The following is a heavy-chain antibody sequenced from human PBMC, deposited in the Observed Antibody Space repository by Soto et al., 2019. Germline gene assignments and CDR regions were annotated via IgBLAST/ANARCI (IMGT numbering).Heavy chain of an antibody. D-gene: IGHD2-15*01. CDR1: GFTFSSHW. J-gene: IGHJ4*02. V-gene: IGHV3-74*01. CDR2: INSDGSST. CDR3: VRTSLVVAAATREDY. Sequence: EVQLVESGGGSVQPGGSLRLSCAASGFTFSSHWMHWVRQAPGKGLVWVSRINSDGSSTSYADSVKGRFTISRDNAKNTLYLQMNSLRAEDTAVYYCVRTSLVVAAATREDYWGQGTLVTVSS.